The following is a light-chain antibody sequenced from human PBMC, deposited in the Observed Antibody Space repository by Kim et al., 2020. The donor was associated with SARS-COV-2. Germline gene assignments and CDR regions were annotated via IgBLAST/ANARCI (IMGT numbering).Light chain of an antibody. CDR2: GVS. CDR1: QSVSRSS. Sequence: SPGDSAPVPRRARQSVSRSSLAWYPQKPGQAPRLLIDGVSSRAAGIPDRFSGSGSGTDFTLTISRLEPEDSAVYSCQQYGTSPWTFGRGTKVDIK. V-gene: IGKV3-20*01. J-gene: IGKJ1*01. CDR3: QQYGTSPWT.